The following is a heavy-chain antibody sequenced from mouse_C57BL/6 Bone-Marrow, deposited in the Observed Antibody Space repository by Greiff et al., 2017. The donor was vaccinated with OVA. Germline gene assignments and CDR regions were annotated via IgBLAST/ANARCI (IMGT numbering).Heavy chain of an antibody. CDR1: GYTFTSYT. CDR2: INPSSGYT. CDR3: ARERTRDFDY. Sequence: VKLQQSGAELARPGASVKMSCKASGYTFTSYTMHWVKQRPGQGLEWIGYINPSSGYTKYNQKFKDKATLTADKSSSTAYMQLSSLTSEDSAVYYCARERTRDFDYWGQGTTLTVSS. V-gene: IGHV1-4*01. J-gene: IGHJ2*01.